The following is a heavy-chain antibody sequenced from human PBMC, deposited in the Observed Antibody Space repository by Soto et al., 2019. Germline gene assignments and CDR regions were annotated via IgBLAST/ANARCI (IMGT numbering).Heavy chain of an antibody. Sequence: SETLSLTCAVYGGSFSGYYWSWIRQPPGKGLEWIGEINHSGSTNYNPSLKSRVTISVDTSKNQFSLKLSSVTAADTAVYYCARATGALLYWGQGTLVTVPQ. D-gene: IGHD7-27*01. CDR2: INHSGST. V-gene: IGHV4-34*01. J-gene: IGHJ4*02. CDR3: ARATGALLY. CDR1: GGSFSGYY.